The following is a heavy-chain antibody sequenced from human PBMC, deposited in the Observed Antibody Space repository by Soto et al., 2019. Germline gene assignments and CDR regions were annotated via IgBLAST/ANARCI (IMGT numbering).Heavy chain of an antibody. CDR1: GFTFSSYA. CDR2: ISGSGGST. CDR3: AKESSWYREFGWFDP. D-gene: IGHD6-13*01. J-gene: IGHJ5*02. V-gene: IGHV3-23*01. Sequence: PGGSLRLSCAASGFTFSSYAMSWVRQAPGKGLEWVSAISGSGGSTYYADSVKGRFTISRDNSKNTLYLQMNSLRAEDTAVYYCAKESSWYREFGWFDPWGQGTLVTVPQ.